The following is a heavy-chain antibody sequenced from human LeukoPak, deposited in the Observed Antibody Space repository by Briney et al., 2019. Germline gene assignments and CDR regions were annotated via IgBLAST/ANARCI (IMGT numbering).Heavy chain of an antibody. CDR2: ITSRGTYI. V-gene: IGHV3-21*01. CDR3: ARGAGITMIVVVRAAFDI. Sequence: PGGSLRLSCAASGFNFDAYGMNWVRQAPGEGLEWVSSITSRGTYIYYADSVKGRFIVSRDNTQNSLYLQMNSLRAEDTAVYYCARGAGITMIVVVRAAFDIWGQGTMVTVSS. D-gene: IGHD3-22*01. CDR1: GFNFDAYG. J-gene: IGHJ3*02.